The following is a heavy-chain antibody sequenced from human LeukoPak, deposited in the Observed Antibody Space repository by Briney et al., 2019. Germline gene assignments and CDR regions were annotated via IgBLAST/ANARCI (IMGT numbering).Heavy chain of an antibody. J-gene: IGHJ4*02. V-gene: IGHV4-34*01. CDR3: ARGSKRLVGATSFGY. CDR1: GGSFSGYY. CDR2: INHSGST. D-gene: IGHD1-26*01. Sequence: SETLSLTCAVYGGSFSGYYWSWIRQPPGKGLEWIGEINHSGSTNYNPSLKSRVTISVDTSKNQFSLNLSSVTAADTAVYYCARGSKRLVGATSFGYWGQGTLVTVSS.